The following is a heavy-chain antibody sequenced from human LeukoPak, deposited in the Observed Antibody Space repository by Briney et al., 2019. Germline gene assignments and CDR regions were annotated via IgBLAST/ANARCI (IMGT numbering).Heavy chain of an antibody. V-gene: IGHV1-2*04. D-gene: IGHD2-2*01. Sequence: ASVKVSCKASGYTFTGYYMHWVRQAPRQGLEWMGWINPNSGGTNYARKFQGWVTMTRDTSISTAYMELSRLRSDDTAVYYCARDSVDIVVVPAATYYFDYWGQGTLVTVSS. CDR2: INPNSGGT. J-gene: IGHJ4*02. CDR1: GYTFTGYY. CDR3: ARDSVDIVVVPAATYYFDY.